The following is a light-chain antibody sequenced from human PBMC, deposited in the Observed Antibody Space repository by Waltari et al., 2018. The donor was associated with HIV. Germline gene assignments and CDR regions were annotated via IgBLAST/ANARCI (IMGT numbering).Light chain of an antibody. CDR1: DSDFGLDHF. J-gene: IGLJ3*02. CDR2: DVD. Sequence: SAVTQPASVSGLPGQSITISCTADDSDFGLDHFFPWYQQHPDKLPRLIVYDVDSRASGISARFSGSKSGHTASLNISGLRAEDEAHYYCASFTGDNTLLFGGGTKVTVL. CDR3: ASFTGDNTLL. V-gene: IGLV2-14*03.